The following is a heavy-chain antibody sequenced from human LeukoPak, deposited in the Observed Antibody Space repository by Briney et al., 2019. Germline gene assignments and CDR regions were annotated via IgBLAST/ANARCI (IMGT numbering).Heavy chain of an antibody. CDR3: SMPAPYYYDSSYFDY. J-gene: IGHJ4*02. Sequence: GGSLRLSCAASGFTFSSYAMSWVRQAPGEGLEWVSAISGSGGSTYYADSVKGRFTISRDNSKNTLYLQMNSLRAEDTAVYYCSMPAPYYYDSSYFDYWGQGTLVTVSS. D-gene: IGHD3-22*01. CDR1: GFTFSSYA. V-gene: IGHV3-23*01. CDR2: ISGSGGST.